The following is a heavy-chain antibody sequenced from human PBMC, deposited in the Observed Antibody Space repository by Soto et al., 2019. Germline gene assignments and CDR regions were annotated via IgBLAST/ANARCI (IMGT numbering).Heavy chain of an antibody. V-gene: IGHV4-61*01. J-gene: IGHJ4*02. CDR1: GGSVSSGSYY. Sequence: QVQLQESGPGLVKPSETLSLTCTVSGGSVSSGSYYWSWLRQPPGKGLEWIGYIYYSGSTNYNPPLKSRVTISVDTSKNQFSLKLSSVTAADTAVYYCATPLMYSSSWYYFDYWGQGTLVTVSS. CDR3: ATPLMYSSSWYYFDY. D-gene: IGHD6-13*01. CDR2: IYYSGST.